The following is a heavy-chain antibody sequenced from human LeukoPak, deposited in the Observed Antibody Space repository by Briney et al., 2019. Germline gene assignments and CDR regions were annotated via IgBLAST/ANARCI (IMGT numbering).Heavy chain of an antibody. CDR1: ENTFTGCY. CDR2: INPNSGGT. D-gene: IGHD2-2*02. V-gene: IGHV1-2*02. Sequence: GASVKVSCKASENTFTGCYLHWVRQVPGQGPEWMGWINPNSGGTHFAPKFQGRVTMTSDTSISTVYMELSSLRSDDTAVYHCASQCSPTTCYKNYYMDVWGKGTTVTVS. J-gene: IGHJ6*03. CDR3: ASQCSPTTCYKNYYMDV.